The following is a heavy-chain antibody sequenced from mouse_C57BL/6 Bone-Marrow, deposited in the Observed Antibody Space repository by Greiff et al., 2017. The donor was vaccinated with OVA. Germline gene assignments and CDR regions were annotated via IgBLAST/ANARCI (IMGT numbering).Heavy chain of an antibody. Sequence: QVQLQQPGAELVKPGASVKVSCKASGYTFTSYWMHWVKQRPGQGLEWIGRIHPSDSDTNYNQKFKGKATVTVDKSSSTAYMQISSLTSEDSAVYYCAILISWDEYWYFDVWGTGTTVTVSS. J-gene: IGHJ1*03. CDR2: IHPSDSDT. V-gene: IGHV1-74*01. D-gene: IGHD4-1*01. CDR1: GYTFTSYW. CDR3: AILISWDEYWYFDV.